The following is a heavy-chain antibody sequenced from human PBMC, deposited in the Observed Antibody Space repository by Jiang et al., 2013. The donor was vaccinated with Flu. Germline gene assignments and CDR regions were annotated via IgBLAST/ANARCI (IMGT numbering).Heavy chain of an antibody. CDR2: FHRSGTT. CDR1: GGSISSGPYY. J-gene: IGHJ4*02. CDR3: ARGSGAGGSYYSSYYFDY. D-gene: IGHD1-26*01. V-gene: IGHV4-61*02. Sequence: GSGLVKPSQTLSLSCTVSGGSISSGPYYWNWIRQPAGKGLEWIGRFHRSGTTNYSPSLMSRATISADMSRNQFSLNLTSVTAADTATYYCARGSGAGGSYYSSYYFDYWGPGILVTVSS.